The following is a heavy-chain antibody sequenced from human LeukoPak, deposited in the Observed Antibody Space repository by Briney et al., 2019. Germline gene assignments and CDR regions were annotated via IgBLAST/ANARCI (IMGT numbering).Heavy chain of an antibody. CDR1: GXSISSSSYY. V-gene: IGHV4-39*01. CDR3: ARRSSTGWFFDY. Sequence: SETLSLTCTVSGXSISSSSYYWVWIRQPPGKGLECIGTISYTGDTYYNPSLKSRVTISVDTSKNQFSLQLSSVTATDTAVYFCARRSSTGWFFDYWGQGTLVTVSS. CDR2: ISYTGDT. D-gene: IGHD6-19*01. J-gene: IGHJ4*02.